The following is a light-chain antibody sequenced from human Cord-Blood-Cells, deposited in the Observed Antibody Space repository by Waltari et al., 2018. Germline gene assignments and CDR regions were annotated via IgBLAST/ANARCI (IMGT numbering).Light chain of an antibody. V-gene: IGLV1-40*01. CDR1: SSNIGAGYD. Sequence: QSVLTQPPSVSGAPGQRVTISCTGSSSNIGAGYDVHWYQQLPGTAPKLLIYGNSNRPSGVPDRFSGSKSGTSASLAITGLQAEDEADYYCQSYDSNLSGYVFGGGTKLTVL. CDR2: GNS. J-gene: IGLJ3*02. CDR3: QSYDSNLSGYV.